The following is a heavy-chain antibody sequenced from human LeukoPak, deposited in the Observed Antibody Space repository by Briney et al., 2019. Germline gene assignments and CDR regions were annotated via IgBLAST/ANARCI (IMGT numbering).Heavy chain of an antibody. V-gene: IGHV3-21*01. CDR3: ASQYSYGYSPSFDY. CDR1: GGTFSSYS. D-gene: IGHD5-18*01. J-gene: IGHJ4*02. CDR2: ISSSSSYI. Sequence: SCKASGGTFSSYSMNWVRQAPGKGLEWVSSISSSSSYIYYADSVKGRFTISRDNAKNSLYLQMNSLRAEDTAVYYCASQYSYGYSPSFDYWGQGTLVTVSS.